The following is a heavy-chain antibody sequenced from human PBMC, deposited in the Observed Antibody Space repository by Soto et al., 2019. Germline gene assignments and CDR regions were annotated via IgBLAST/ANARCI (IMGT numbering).Heavy chain of an antibody. V-gene: IGHV3-23*01. J-gene: IGHJ6*03. CDR3: AKALRFTFTTGYYMDV. D-gene: IGHD3-16*01. CDR2: ISGSGST. Sequence: EVQLLESGGGLVQPGGSLRLSCAASGFTVSSYAMSWVRQAPGKGLEWVSVISGSGSTYSADSVKGRFTISRHSSKNTMYLQMNSLRAEDTAVYYCAKALRFTFTTGYYMDVWGRGTTVTVSS. CDR1: GFTVSSYA.